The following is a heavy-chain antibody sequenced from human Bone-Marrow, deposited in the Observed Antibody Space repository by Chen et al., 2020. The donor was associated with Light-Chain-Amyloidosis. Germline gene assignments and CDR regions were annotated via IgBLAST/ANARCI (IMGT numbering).Heavy chain of an antibody. D-gene: IGHD5-12*01. J-gene: IGHJ4*02. V-gene: IGHV5-51*01. CDR3: ARRRDGYNFDY. Sequence: EVQLEQSGPEVKKPGESLKISCKGSGYTFPNYWNGWVRQMHGKGLEWMWVIYPDDSDARYSPSFEGQVTISADKSITTAYLQWRSLKASDTAMYYCARRRDGYNFDYWGQGTLVTVSS. CDR1: GYTFPNYW. CDR2: IYPDDSDA.